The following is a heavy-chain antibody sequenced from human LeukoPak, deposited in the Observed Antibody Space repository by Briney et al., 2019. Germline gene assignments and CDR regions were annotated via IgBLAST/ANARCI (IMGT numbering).Heavy chain of an antibody. Sequence: GESLKISCEASGYNFPIYWIGWVRQMPGKGLEWMAIIYPDDSDTRYSPPFQGHVTISADKSISTAYLQWSSLKASDTAIYYCAKGGGSGNPVDSWGQGTLVIVSS. CDR1: GYNFPIYW. V-gene: IGHV5-51*01. CDR2: IYPDDSDT. D-gene: IGHD1-26*01. CDR3: AKGGGSGNPVDS. J-gene: IGHJ4*02.